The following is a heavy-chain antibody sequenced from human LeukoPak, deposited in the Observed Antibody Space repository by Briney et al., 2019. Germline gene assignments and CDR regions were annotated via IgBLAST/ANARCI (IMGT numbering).Heavy chain of an antibody. CDR2: ISYDGSNK. CDR1: GFTFSSYA. J-gene: IGHJ4*02. D-gene: IGHD3-22*01. Sequence: GGSLRLSCAASGFTFSSYAMHWVRQAPGKGLEWVAVISYDGSNKYYADSVKGRFTISRDNSKNTLYLQMNSLRAEDTAVYYCAKPYYDSSGYSITVYYFDYWGQGTLVTVSS. CDR3: AKPYYDSSGYSITVYYFDY. V-gene: IGHV3-30-3*02.